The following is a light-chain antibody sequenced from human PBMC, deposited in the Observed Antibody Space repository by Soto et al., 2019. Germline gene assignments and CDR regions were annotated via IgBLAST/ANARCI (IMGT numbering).Light chain of an antibody. CDR3: QSYDSVLVGLI. CDR2: GHS. Sequence: QSVLTQPPSVSGAPGQRVTIACTGSTSNIGAGYDVHWYRHLPGAAPKLLLSGHSHRPSGVPDRLSGSKSGTSASLAITGLQAEDEADYYCQSYDSVLVGLIFGAGTKLTDL. CDR1: TSNIGAGYD. J-gene: IGLJ2*01. V-gene: IGLV1-40*01.